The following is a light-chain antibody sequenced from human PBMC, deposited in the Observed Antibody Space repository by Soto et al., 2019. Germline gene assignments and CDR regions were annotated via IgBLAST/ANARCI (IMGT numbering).Light chain of an antibody. Sequence: QSALTRPVSVAGSPGQSITISCTGTSSGLGSYNRVSWYQQHPGKAPQLVIYEVNNRPSGVSNRFSGSKSGNTASLTISGLQAEDEADYYCCSFTTSSTYVLGSGTKVTVL. CDR1: SSGLGSYNR. CDR2: EVN. V-gene: IGLV2-14*01. CDR3: CSFTTSSTYV. J-gene: IGLJ1*01.